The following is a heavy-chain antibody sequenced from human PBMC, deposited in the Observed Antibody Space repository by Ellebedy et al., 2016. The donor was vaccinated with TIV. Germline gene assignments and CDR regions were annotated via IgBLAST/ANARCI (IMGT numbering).Heavy chain of an antibody. CDR1: GYTFNDYA. D-gene: IGHD6-19*01. CDR2: ISSDENHK. V-gene: IGHV3-30-3*01. Sequence: PGGSLRLSCAASGYTFNDYAMHWVRQTPGKGLEWVAIISSDENHKFYIDSVKGRFTVSRDRSKNTLYLQMNSLRGEDTAVYYCARSRNSGWEDVDYWGQGTLVTVSS. J-gene: IGHJ4*02. CDR3: ARSRNSGWEDVDY.